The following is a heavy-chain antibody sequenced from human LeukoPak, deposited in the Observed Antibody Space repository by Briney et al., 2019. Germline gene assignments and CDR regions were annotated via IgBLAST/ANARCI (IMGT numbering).Heavy chain of an antibody. Sequence: GASVKLSCKASGYTFTSYGISWVRQAPGQGLEWMGWISAYNGNTNYAQKLQGRVTMTTDTSTSTAYMELRSLRPDDTAGYYCARLGTGDILTGYNSHNDYWGQGTLVTVSS. CDR1: GYTFTSYG. CDR3: ARLGTGDILTGYNSHNDY. CDR2: ISAYNGNT. D-gene: IGHD3-9*01. V-gene: IGHV1-18*01. J-gene: IGHJ4*02.